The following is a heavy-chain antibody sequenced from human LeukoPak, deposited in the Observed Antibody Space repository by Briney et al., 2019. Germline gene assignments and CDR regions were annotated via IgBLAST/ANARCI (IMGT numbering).Heavy chain of an antibody. Sequence: SETLSLTCTVSGGSISSYYWSWIRQPAGKGLEWIGRIDTSGNTNYKPSLKSRVTMSVDTSKNQFSLKLSSVTAADTAVYYCARVSSSWYQDWYFDLWAVAPWSLSPQ. J-gene: IGHJ2*01. CDR3: ARVSSSWYQDWYFDL. D-gene: IGHD6-13*01. V-gene: IGHV4-4*07. CDR1: GGSISSYY. CDR2: IDTSGNT.